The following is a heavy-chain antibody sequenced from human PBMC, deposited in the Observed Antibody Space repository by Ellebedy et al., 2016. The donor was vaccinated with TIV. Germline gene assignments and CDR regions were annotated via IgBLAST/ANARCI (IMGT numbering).Heavy chain of an antibody. Sequence: PETLSLTCTVSGGSISSYYWSWIRQPPGKGLEWIGYIYYSGSTNYNPSLKSRVTISVDTSKNQFSLKLSSVTAADTAVYYCARALNYYDSSGYYPKSFDYWGQGTLVTVSS. V-gene: IGHV4-59*01. D-gene: IGHD3-22*01. J-gene: IGHJ4*02. CDR1: GGSISSYY. CDR3: ARALNYYDSSGYYPKSFDY. CDR2: IYYSGST.